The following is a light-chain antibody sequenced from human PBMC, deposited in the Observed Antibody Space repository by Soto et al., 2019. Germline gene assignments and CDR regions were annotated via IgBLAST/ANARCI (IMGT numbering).Light chain of an antibody. CDR1: QSVSSN. Sequence: EIVMTQSQATLSVSPGERSTLSFRASQSVSSNLAWYQQKPGQAPRLLIYGASTRATGIPARFSGSGSGTEFTLTISSLQSEDFAVYYCQQYNNWFLTFGGGTNVDIK. V-gene: IGKV3D-15*01. J-gene: IGKJ4*01. CDR2: GAS. CDR3: QQYNNWFLT.